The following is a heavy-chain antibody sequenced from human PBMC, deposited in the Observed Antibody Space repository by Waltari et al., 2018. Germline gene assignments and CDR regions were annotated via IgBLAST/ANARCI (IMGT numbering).Heavy chain of an antibody. D-gene: IGHD4-17*01. CDR3: ARDDHGDYEYYGMDV. V-gene: IGHV3-33*01. CDR2: FGYDGSNK. CDR1: GFGLKNYG. J-gene: IGHJ6*02. Sequence: QVQLVESGGGVVQPGRSLRLSCAASGFGLKNYGIHWVRQAPGKWLESVEVFGYDGSNKFYAESVKGRFTISRDNSENTVYLQMKSLRVEDTAVYYCARDDHGDYEYYGMDVWGPGTTVTVSS.